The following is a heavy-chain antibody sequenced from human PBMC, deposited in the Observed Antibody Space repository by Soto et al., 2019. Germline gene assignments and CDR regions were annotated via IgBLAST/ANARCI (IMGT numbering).Heavy chain of an antibody. CDR1: GGSISSYH. CDR3: ARYAQGYSSTYFDY. Sequence: SETLSLTCTVSGGSISSYHWSWIRQPPGKGLEWIGYIYYSGSTNYNPSLKSRVTISVDTSKNQFSLKLSSVTAADTAVYYCARYAQGYSSTYFDYWGQGTLVTVSS. J-gene: IGHJ4*02. V-gene: IGHV4-59*01. D-gene: IGHD6-13*01. CDR2: IYYSGST.